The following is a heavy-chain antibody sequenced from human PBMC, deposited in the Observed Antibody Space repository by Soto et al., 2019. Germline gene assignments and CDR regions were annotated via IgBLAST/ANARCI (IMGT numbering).Heavy chain of an antibody. D-gene: IGHD6-13*01. V-gene: IGHV3-66*01. CDR3: ARDRGSSTFYFDH. Sequence: EVQLVESGGGLVQPGGSLRLSCAASGFTVITNYMNWVRQAPGKGLEWVSVIYSDGSTYYADSVKGRFTISRDNSKNTLYLQMNSLRVEDTAVYYCARDRGSSTFYFDHWGQGTLVTVSS. CDR2: IYSDGST. CDR1: GFTVITNY. J-gene: IGHJ4*02.